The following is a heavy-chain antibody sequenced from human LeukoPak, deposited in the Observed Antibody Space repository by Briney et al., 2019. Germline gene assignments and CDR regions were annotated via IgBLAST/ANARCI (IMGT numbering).Heavy chain of an antibody. D-gene: IGHD2-15*01. CDR1: GDSVSSKNGA. Sequence: SQTLSVTCAISGDSVSSKNGAWNWVRQSPSRGLEWLGRTYYRSKWYSDYAESVQGRMAINPDTSKNEFSLQLHSVTPEDTAVYHCARFGYVAAVDVWGQGTPVTVSS. V-gene: IGHV6-1*01. CDR2: TYYRSKWYS. CDR3: ARFGYVAAVDV. J-gene: IGHJ4*02.